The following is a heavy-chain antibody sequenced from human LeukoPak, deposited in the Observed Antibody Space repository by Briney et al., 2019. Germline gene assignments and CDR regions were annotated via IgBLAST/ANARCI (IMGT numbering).Heavy chain of an antibody. CDR2: INPNSGGT. CDR1: GYTFTGYY. CDR3: ARDGSPFYDSSGYYYEVY. Sequence: GASVKVSCKASGYTFTGYYLHWVLQAPGQGLEWMGRINPNSGGTNYAQKFQGRVTMTRDTSISTAYMELSRLRSDDTAMYYCARDGSPFYDSSGYYYEVYWGQGTLVTVPS. D-gene: IGHD3-22*01. J-gene: IGHJ4*02. V-gene: IGHV1-2*06.